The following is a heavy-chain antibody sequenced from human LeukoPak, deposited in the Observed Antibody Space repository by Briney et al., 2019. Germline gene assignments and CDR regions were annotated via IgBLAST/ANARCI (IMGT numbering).Heavy chain of an antibody. CDR2: IRSSGSTT. Sequence: GGSLRLSCAASGFSFSSYEMNWVRQAPGKGLEWVSYIRSSGSTTYYADSVKGRYTISRDNAKDSLYLQMNSLRAEDTAVYYCVRVGNSLNYFDCWGQGTLVTVSS. J-gene: IGHJ4*02. V-gene: IGHV3-48*03. CDR1: GFSFSSYE. CDR3: VRVGNSLNYFDC. D-gene: IGHD3-16*01.